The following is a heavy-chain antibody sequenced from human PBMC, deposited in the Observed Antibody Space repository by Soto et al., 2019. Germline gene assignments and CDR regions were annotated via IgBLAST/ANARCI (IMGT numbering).Heavy chain of an antibody. Sequence: QVQLQESGPGLVKPSETLSLTCSVSGGSISTYFWTWIRQSAGKRLEWIGRISSSGSTNYNPSLKSRVTMSIDTSKSQFSLQLNSVTAADSAMYHCARALVDGSGYTDYWGQGTLVTVSS. V-gene: IGHV4-4*07. CDR1: GGSISTYF. D-gene: IGHD5-12*01. J-gene: IGHJ4*02. CDR2: ISSSGST. CDR3: ARALVDGSGYTDY.